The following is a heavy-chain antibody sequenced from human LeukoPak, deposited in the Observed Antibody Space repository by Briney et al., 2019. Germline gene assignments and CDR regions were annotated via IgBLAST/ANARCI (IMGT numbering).Heavy chain of an antibody. CDR3: ARVKPNYYDSSSYGTFDI. CDR1: VYTFTSYS. J-gene: IGHJ3*02. V-gene: IGHV1-46*01. D-gene: IGHD3-22*01. CDR2: IKTRGGST. Sequence: ASVKVSCETSVYTFTSYSMRRVRQGPGHGLEWRGIIKTRGGSTSYAQKFQSRVTMTRDKSTSTVYMQLSSLRSEDTAVYYCARVKPNYYDSSSYGTFDIWGQGTMVTVSS.